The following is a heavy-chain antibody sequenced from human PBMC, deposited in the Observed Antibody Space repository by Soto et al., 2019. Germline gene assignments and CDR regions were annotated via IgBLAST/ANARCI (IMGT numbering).Heavy chain of an antibody. CDR1: GGSISIGDYY. CDR3: ARGRGYSYGYRGFDY. Sequence: PSETLSLTCTVSGGSISIGDYYWIWIRQPPGKCLEWIGYIYYSGSTYYNPSLKSRVTISVDTSKNQFSLKLSSVTAADTAVYYCARGRGYSYGYRGFDYWGQGTLVTVSS. CDR2: IYYSGST. V-gene: IGHV4-30-4*01. D-gene: IGHD5-18*01. J-gene: IGHJ4*02.